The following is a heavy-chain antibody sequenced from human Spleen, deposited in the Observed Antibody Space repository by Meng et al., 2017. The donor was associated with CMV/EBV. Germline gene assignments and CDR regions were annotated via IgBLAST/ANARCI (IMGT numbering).Heavy chain of an antibody. V-gene: IGHV1-8*03. CDR2: MNPNSGNT. CDR1: FSPYG. CDR3: ARGPYCSSTSGYRGRFDP. J-gene: IGHJ5*02. Sequence: FSPYGITWVRQAPGQGLEWMGWMNPNSGNTGYAQKFQGRVTITRNTSISTAYMELSSLRSEDTAVYYCARGPYCSSTSGYRGRFDPWGQGTLVTVSS. D-gene: IGHD2-2*02.